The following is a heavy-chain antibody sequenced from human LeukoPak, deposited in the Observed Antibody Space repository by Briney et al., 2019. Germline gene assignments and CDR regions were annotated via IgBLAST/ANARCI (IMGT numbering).Heavy chain of an antibody. CDR1: GGSFSGYY. D-gene: IGHD3-9*01. V-gene: IGHV4-34*01. Sequence: PSETLSLTCAVYGGSFSGYYWSWIRQPPGKGLEWIGEINHSGSTNYDPSLKSRVTISVDTSKNQFSLKLSSVTAADTAVYYCAREGSGGTIYYFGYWGQGTLVTVSS. CDR3: AREGSGGTIYYFGY. J-gene: IGHJ4*02. CDR2: INHSGST.